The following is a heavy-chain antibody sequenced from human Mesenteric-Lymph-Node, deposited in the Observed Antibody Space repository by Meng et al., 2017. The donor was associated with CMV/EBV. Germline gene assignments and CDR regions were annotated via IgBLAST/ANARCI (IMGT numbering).Heavy chain of an antibody. CDR2: ISYDGSTE. D-gene: IGHD3-3*01. V-gene: IGHV3-30-3*01. CDR3: ARDVRLEWFPLYCFDY. J-gene: IGHJ4*02. Sequence: GGSLRLSCAASGFTFSSYAMHWVRQAPGKGLEWVAVISYDGSTEYYADSVRGRFTISRDNSKNTLYLQMNSLRTEDTAVYYCARDVRLEWFPLYCFDYWGQGTLVTVSS. CDR1: GFTFSSYA.